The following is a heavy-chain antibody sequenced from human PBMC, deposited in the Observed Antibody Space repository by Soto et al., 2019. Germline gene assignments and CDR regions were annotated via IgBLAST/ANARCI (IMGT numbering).Heavy chain of an antibody. CDR3: ARKRVTDIVECLPKGDYYGMDV. J-gene: IGHJ6*02. CDR2: IIPIYGTV. V-gene: IGHV1-69*06. CDR1: GGTFRSYG. Sequence: QEQLVQSGAEVKKPGSSVKVSCKASGGTFRSYGLTWVRQAPGQGLEWIGGIIPIYGTVNYAQKIQGRVTISADKSTTTAYMELSSLRSDDTGVYYCARKRVTDIVECLPKGDYYGMDVWGQGTTVIVSS. D-gene: IGHD2-15*01.